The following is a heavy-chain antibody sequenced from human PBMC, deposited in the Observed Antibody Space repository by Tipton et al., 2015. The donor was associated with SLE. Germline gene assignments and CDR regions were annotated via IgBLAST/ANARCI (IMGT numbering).Heavy chain of an antibody. CDR1: GGSISSHY. CDR2: ISYSGYT. V-gene: IGHV4-59*08. CDR3: ARQGVAPWAFDI. D-gene: IGHD2-15*01. Sequence: TLSLTCIVSGGSISSHYWSWVRQPPGKGLEWIGYISYSGYTNYNPSLKSRITMSVDTSKNQFSLKLSSVTAADTAVYYCARQGVAPWAFDIWGQGTMVTVSS. J-gene: IGHJ3*02.